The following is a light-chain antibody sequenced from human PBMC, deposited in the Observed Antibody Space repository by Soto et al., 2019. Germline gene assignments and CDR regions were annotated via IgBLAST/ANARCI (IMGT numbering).Light chain of an antibody. Sequence: DIQMTQSPSTLSASVGDTVTITCRASQSISSYLAWYRQTPGKAPKFLIHKASTLESGVPSRFSGSGSGTEFTLTVSSLQPDDFATYYCQQGNSFPYTFGQGTKVDIK. CDR2: KAS. J-gene: IGKJ2*01. V-gene: IGKV1-5*03. CDR3: QQGNSFPYT. CDR1: QSISSY.